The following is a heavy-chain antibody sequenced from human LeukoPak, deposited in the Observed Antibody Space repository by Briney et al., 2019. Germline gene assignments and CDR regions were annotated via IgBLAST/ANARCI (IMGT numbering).Heavy chain of an antibody. CDR3: ARSQSYYYDSSGGSEYFQH. V-gene: IGHV1-69*13. CDR2: IIPIFTTA. Sequence: ASVKVSCKAAGGTISNYVISWVRQAPGQGLEWMGGIIPIFTTANYAQKFQGRVTITADESTSTAYMELSSLRSKDTAVYYCARSQSYYYDSSGGSEYFQHWGQGTLVTVSS. J-gene: IGHJ1*01. D-gene: IGHD3-22*01. CDR1: GGTISNYV.